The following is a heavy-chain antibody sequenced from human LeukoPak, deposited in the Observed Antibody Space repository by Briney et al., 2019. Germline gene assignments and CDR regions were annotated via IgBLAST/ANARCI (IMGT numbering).Heavy chain of an antibody. Sequence: GGSLRLSCAASGFTFSGYAMSWVRQAPGKGLEWVSGISGSGGSTYYADSVKGRFTISRDNSKNTLYLQMNSLRAEDTAVYYCAKDRKRAAAGDFDYWGQGTLVTVSS. CDR3: AKDRKRAAAGDFDY. D-gene: IGHD6-13*01. CDR2: ISGSGGST. CDR1: GFTFSGYA. V-gene: IGHV3-23*01. J-gene: IGHJ4*02.